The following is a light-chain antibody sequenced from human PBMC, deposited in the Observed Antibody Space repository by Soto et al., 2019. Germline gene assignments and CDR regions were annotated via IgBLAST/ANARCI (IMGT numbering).Light chain of an antibody. Sequence: QSVLTQPASVSGSPGQSITISCTGTGSDVGGYDYVSWYQHHPGKAPKVMIYEVTNRPSGVSNRFSGSKSGNTASLTISGLLADDEADYYCSSYTSTSTYVFGTGTNVTVL. CDR1: GSDVGGYDY. J-gene: IGLJ1*01. CDR2: EVT. V-gene: IGLV2-14*01. CDR3: SSYTSTSTYV.